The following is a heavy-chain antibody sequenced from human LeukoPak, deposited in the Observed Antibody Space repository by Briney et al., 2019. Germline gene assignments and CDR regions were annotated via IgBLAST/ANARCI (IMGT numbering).Heavy chain of an antibody. J-gene: IGHJ4*02. V-gene: IGHV3-15*01. CDR2: IKSKTDGGTT. CDR1: GFTFSDAW. CDR3: TTPPYPRPLDY. Sequence: GGSLRLSCAASGFTFSDAWMSWVRQAPGKGLEWVGRIKSKTDGGTTDYAAPVKGRFTISRDDSKNTLYLQMNSLKTEDSAVYYCTTPPYPRPLDYWGQGALVTVSS. D-gene: IGHD2-2*01.